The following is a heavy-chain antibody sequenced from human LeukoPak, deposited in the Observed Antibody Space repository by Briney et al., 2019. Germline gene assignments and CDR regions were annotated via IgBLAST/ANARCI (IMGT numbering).Heavy chain of an antibody. CDR2: ISVYNGNT. Sequence: ASVKVSCKASGYIFTSYGISWVRQAPGQGLEWMGWISVYNGNTNYAQKLQGRVTMTTDTSTSTAYMELRSLRSDDTAVYYCARARYCSSTSCYGYYFDYWGQGTLVTVSS. CDR1: GYIFTSYG. D-gene: IGHD2-2*01. CDR3: ARARYCSSTSCYGYYFDY. J-gene: IGHJ4*02. V-gene: IGHV1-18*01.